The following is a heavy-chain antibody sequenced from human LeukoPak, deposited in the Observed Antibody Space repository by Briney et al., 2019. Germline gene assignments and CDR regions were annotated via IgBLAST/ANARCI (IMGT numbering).Heavy chain of an antibody. D-gene: IGHD5-24*01. V-gene: IGHV4-34*01. CDR1: GVSFSGYY. J-gene: IGHJ4*02. CDR2: INHSGST. CDR3: ARGLRDGYNSNDY. Sequence: PSETLSLTCAVYGVSFSGYYWSWIRQPPGKGLEWIGEINHSGSTNYNPSLKSRVTISVDTSKNQFSLKLSSVTAADTAVYYCARGLRDGYNSNDYWGQGTLVTVSS.